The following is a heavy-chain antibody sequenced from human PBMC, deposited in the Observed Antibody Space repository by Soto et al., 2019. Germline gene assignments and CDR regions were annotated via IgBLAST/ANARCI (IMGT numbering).Heavy chain of an antibody. D-gene: IGHD3-22*01. CDR2: IYSSGST. V-gene: IGHV4-30-4*01. CDR3: ARGGGYDY. J-gene: IGHJ4*02. CDR1: CVSISSGDDY. Sequence: QVQLQESGPGLVKPSQTLSLTCIVSCVSISSGDDYWSWIRQPPGKGLEWIGYIYSSGSTYYNPSLTSRVTISAATSKNQFSLELTSVTAADTAVYYCARGGGYDYWGQGALVTVSS.